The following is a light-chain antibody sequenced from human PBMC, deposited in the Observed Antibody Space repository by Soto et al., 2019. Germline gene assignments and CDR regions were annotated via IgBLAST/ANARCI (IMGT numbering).Light chain of an antibody. J-gene: IGKJ2*01. V-gene: IGKV3-15*01. CDR2: GAS. Sequence: EIVMTQSPATLSVSPGERATLSCRASQSVSTNLAWYQQKPGQAPGLLIYGASTRATGIPARFSGSGSGTDFTLTISSLQSEYSAVYYCHQYDNWPPMYTFGQGTKLEIK. CDR1: QSVSTN. CDR3: HQYDNWPPMYT.